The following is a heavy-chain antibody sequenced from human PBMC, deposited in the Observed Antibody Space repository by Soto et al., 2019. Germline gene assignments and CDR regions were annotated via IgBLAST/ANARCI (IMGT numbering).Heavy chain of an antibody. CDR2: IIPILGIA. Sequence: GASVKVSCKASGGTFSSYTISWVRQAPGQGLEWMGRIIPILGIANYAQKFQGRVTITADKSTSTAYMELSSLRSEDTAVYYCARDGYYYGSGSYYNETYYFDYWGQGTLVTVSS. J-gene: IGHJ4*02. V-gene: IGHV1-69*04. CDR1: GGTFSSYT. CDR3: ARDGYYYGSGSYYNETYYFDY. D-gene: IGHD3-10*01.